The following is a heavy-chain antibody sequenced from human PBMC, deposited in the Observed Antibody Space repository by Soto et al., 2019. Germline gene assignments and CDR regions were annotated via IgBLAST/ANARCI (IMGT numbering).Heavy chain of an antibody. J-gene: IGHJ6*02. CDR1: GFTFSSSS. CDR2: ISSSSSYI. V-gene: IGHV3-21*01. CDR3: AIDLKFRYGMDV. Sequence: EVQLVESGGGLVKPGGSLRLSCAASGFTFSSSSMNWVRQAPGKGLEWVSSISSSSSYIYYADSLKGRFTISRDNAKNSLYLQLNSLRAEDTAVYYCAIDLKFRYGMDVWGQGTTVTVSS.